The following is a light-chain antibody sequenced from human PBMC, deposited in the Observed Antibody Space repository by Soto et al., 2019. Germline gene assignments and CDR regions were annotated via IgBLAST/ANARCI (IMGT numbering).Light chain of an antibody. V-gene: IGKV3-20*01. Sequence: EIVLTQSPGTLSLSPGERATLSCRSSQSVSNSYLAWYQQKPGQAPRLLIYDVSSRATGIPDRFSGSGSGTDFTLTISRLESEDFAVYYCQQYGISPTFGQGTKLEIK. CDR2: DVS. CDR3: QQYGISPT. J-gene: IGKJ1*01. CDR1: QSVSNSY.